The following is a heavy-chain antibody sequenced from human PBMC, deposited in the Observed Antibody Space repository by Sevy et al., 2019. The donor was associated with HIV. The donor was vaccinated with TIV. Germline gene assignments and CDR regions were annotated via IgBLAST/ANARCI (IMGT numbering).Heavy chain of an antibody. CDR1: GFTFSSYS. CDR2: ITSSSSTI. D-gene: IGHD3-9*01. Sequence: GGSLRLSCAASGFTFSSYSMNWVRRAPGKGLEWVSYITSSSSTIDYADSVKGRFTISRDNAKDALYLQMNSLRAEDTAAYYCARDVDYAFDIWGQGTMVTVSS. CDR3: ARDVDYAFDI. V-gene: IGHV3-48*01. J-gene: IGHJ3*02.